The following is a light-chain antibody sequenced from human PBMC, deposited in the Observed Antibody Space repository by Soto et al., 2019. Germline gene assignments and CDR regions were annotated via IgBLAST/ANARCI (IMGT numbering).Light chain of an antibody. CDR3: QQYSSYPT. Sequence: EIVLTQSPAPLSFSPGERATLPCRASQSVSSYSAWYQQKPGQAPRLLIHAASRRATGIPDRFSGSGSGTEFTLTISSLQSDDFATYYCQQYSSYPTFGQGTKVDIK. J-gene: IGKJ1*01. CDR1: QSVSSY. CDR2: AAS. V-gene: IGKV3D-15*01.